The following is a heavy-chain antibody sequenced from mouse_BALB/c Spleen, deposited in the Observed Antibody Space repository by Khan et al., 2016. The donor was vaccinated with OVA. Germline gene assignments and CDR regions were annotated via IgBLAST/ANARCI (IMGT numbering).Heavy chain of an antibody. CDR3: ARGEAAYYRNDVGAMDY. Sequence: QIQLVQSGPELKKPGETVRISCKASGYTFTTAGIQWVQKMPGKGLKWIGWINTHSGVPKYAEDFKGRFAFSLEISASTAYLQLTNLKNEDTATYFCARGEAAYYRNDVGAMDYWGQGTSVTVSS. CDR1: GYTFTTAG. J-gene: IGHJ4*01. D-gene: IGHD2-14*01. V-gene: IGHV9-4*02. CDR2: INTHSGVP.